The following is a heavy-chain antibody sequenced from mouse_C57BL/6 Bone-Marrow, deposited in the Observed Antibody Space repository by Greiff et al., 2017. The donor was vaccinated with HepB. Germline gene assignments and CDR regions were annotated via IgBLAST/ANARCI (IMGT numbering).Heavy chain of an antibody. CDR3: ARGGSGPYYYAMDY. V-gene: IGHV5-16*01. J-gene: IGHJ4*01. CDR1: GFTFSDYY. D-gene: IGHD3-2*02. CDR2: INYDGSST. Sequence: EVQRVESEGGLVQPGRSMKLSCTASGFTFSDYYMAWVRQVPEKGLEWVANINYDGSSTYYLDSLKSRFIISRDNAKNILYLQMSSLKSEDTATYYCARGGSGPYYYAMDYWGQGTSVTVSS.